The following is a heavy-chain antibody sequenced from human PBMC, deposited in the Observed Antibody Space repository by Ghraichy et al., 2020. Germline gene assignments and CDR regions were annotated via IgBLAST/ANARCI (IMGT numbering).Heavy chain of an antibody. Sequence: SQTLSLTCTVSGGSISSSSYYWGWIRQPPGKGLEWIGSIYYSGSTYYNPSLKSRVTISVDTSKNQFSLQLSSVTAADTAGYYCATRIPTAYSPWGNWFDPWGQGTLVTVSS. V-gene: IGHV4-39*01. J-gene: IGHJ5*02. CDR2: IYYSGST. CDR1: GGSISSSSYY. D-gene: IGHD3-9*01. CDR3: ATRIPTAYSPWGNWFDP.